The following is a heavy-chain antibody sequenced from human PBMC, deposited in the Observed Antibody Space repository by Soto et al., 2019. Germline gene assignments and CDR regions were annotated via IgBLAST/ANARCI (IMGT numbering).Heavy chain of an antibody. CDR1: GFTFSNCG. J-gene: IGHJ4*02. CDR3: AHGGYISGWYNPGDY. Sequence: GGSLRLSCAASGFTFSNCGMHWVRQAPGKGLEWVAVISYDGNNKFYADSVKGRFTISRDNSRNTLFLQMNGLRIEDTAVYYCAHGGYISGWYNPGDYWGQGIQVTVSS. D-gene: IGHD6-19*01. CDR2: ISYDGNNK. V-gene: IGHV3-30*03.